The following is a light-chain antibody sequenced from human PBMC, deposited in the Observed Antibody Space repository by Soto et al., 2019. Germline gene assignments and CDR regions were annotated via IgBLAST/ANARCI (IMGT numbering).Light chain of an antibody. V-gene: IGLV2-11*01. J-gene: IGLJ2*01. CDR2: DVN. CDR1: SSDVGRYDY. CDR3: CSKAGTSTAV. Sequence: QSALTQPRSVSGSPGQSVTISCTGTSSDVGRYDYVSWYQHHPGKAPKLLIYDVNKWPSGVPDRFSGSKSGNTASLSISGLQAEDEADYYSCSKAGTSTAVFGGGTKLTVL.